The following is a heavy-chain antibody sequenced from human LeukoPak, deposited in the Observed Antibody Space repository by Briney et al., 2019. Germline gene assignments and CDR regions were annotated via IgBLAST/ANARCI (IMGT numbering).Heavy chain of an antibody. J-gene: IGHJ3*02. CDR1: GFTFSSYS. CDR2: ISSSGSTI. CDR3: ARADATYCGGDCYLGYAFDI. V-gene: IGHV3-48*04. Sequence: GGSLRLSCAASGFTFSSYSMNWVRQGPGKGLEWVSYISSSGSTIYYADSVKGRFTISRDNAKNSLYLQMNSLRAEDTAVYYCARADATYCGGDCYLGYAFDIWGQGTMVTVSS. D-gene: IGHD2-21*01.